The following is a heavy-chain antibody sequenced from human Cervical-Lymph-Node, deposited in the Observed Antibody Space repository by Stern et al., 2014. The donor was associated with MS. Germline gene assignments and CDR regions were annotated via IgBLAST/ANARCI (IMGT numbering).Heavy chain of an antibody. V-gene: IGHV1-24*01. CDR3: ATDRDDFRSGYSAPTKGYGLDV. CDR2: FDPEDGET. CDR1: GYTLTDLS. Sequence: VQLVQSGAEVKKPGASVKVSCKVSGYTLTDLSMHWVRPAPGKGLEWMGGFDPEDGETIYAQKFQGRVTMTEDTSTDTAYMELSSLRSEDTAVYYCATDRDDFRSGYSAPTKGYGLDVWGQGTTVTVTS. J-gene: IGHJ6*02. D-gene: IGHD3-3*01.